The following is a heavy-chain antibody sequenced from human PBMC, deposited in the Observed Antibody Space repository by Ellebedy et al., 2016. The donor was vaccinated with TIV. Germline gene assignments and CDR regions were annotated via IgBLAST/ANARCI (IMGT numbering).Heavy chain of an antibody. Sequence: MPSETLSLTCTVSGGSISSGAYYWSWIRQHPGKGLEWIGYLHYTGSTYYNPSLRSRVIISVDKSKNQFSLKLNSVTAADTAVYYCARVGLGYYDTANFDYWGQGTLVTVSS. V-gene: IGHV4-31*03. CDR2: LHYTGST. D-gene: IGHD3-22*01. CDR3: ARVGLGYYDTANFDY. CDR1: GGSISSGAYY. J-gene: IGHJ4*02.